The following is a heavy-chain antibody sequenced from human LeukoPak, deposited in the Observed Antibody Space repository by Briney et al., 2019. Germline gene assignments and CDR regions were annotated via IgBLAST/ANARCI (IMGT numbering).Heavy chain of an antibody. D-gene: IGHD1-1*01. CDR2: INHSGST. V-gene: IGHV4-34*01. CDR3: ARGRGRHMTTLDY. CDR1: GGSFSGYY. Sequence: SETLSLTCAVYGGSFSGYYWSWIRQPPGKGLEWIGEINHSGSTNYNPSLKSRVTISVDTSKNQFSLKLSSVTAADTAVYYCARGRGRHMTTLDYWGQGTLVTVSS. J-gene: IGHJ4*02.